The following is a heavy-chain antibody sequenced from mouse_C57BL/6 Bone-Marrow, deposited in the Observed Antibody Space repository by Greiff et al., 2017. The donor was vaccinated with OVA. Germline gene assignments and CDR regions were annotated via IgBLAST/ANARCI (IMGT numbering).Heavy chain of an antibody. D-gene: IGHD2-4*01. Sequence: QVQLQQSGPELVKPGASVKLSCKASGYTFTSYDINWVKQRPGQGLEWIGWIYPRDGSTKYNEKFKGKATLTVDTSSSTAYMELHSLTSADSAVYVSARGDYPPGFAYRGQGTLVTVSA. CDR1: GYTFTSYD. CDR3: ARGDYPPGFAY. J-gene: IGHJ3*01. CDR2: IYPRDGST. V-gene: IGHV1-85*01.